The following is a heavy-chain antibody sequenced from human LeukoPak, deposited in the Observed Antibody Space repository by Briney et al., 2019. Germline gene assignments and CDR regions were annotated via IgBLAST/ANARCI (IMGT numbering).Heavy chain of an antibody. CDR2: IYSGGNI. V-gene: IGHV3-53*01. D-gene: IGHD3-22*01. Sequence: GGSLRLSCAASGFTVSSNYMTWVRQAPGEGLEWVSVIYSGGNIYYADSVKGRFTISRDNSKNTLYLQMNSLRAEDTAVYYCARSDYYDRSGYYSVYNWFDPWGQGTLVTVSS. CDR1: GFTVSSNY. CDR3: ARSDYYDRSGYYSVYNWFDP. J-gene: IGHJ5*02.